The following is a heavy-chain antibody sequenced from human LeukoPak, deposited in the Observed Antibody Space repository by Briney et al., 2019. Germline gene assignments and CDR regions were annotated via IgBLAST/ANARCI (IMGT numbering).Heavy chain of an antibody. Sequence: GGSLRLSCAASGFTFSSYAMSWVRQAPGKGQEWVSAISGSGGSTYYADSVKGRFTISRDNSKNTLYLQMNSLRAEDTAVYYCAKGLAGYYYGMDVWGQGTTVTVSS. CDR3: AKGLAGYYYGMDV. CDR2: ISGSGGST. V-gene: IGHV3-23*01. J-gene: IGHJ6*02. CDR1: GFTFSSYA. D-gene: IGHD6-19*01.